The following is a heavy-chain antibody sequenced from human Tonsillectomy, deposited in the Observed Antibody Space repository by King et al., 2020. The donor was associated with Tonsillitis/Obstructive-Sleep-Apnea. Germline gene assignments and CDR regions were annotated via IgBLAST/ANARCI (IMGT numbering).Heavy chain of an antibody. Sequence: TLKESGPVLVKPTETLTLTCTVSGFSLSYFRMGVSWVRQPPGKALEWLAHMYSNDEESYSTSLKSRLTISKDTSKSQVVLTMTNMDPVDTATYYCASTLSTSYYYYFYMDVWGKGTTVTVSS. J-gene: IGHJ6*03. CDR1: GFSLSYFRMG. D-gene: IGHD2/OR15-2a*01. CDR2: MYSNDEE. V-gene: IGHV2-26*01. CDR3: ASTLSTSYYYYFYMDV.